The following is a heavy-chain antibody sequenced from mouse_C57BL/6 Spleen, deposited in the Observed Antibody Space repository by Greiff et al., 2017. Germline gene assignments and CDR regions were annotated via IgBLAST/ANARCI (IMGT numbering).Heavy chain of an antibody. D-gene: IGHD2-2*01. Sequence: QVQLKQPGAELVMPGASVKLSCKASGYTFTSYWMHWVKQRPGQGLEWIGEIDPSDSYTNYNQKFKGKSTLTVDKSSSTAYMQLSSLTSEDSAVYYCARTDYGYPFAYWGQGTLVTVSA. CDR2: IDPSDSYT. CDR1: GYTFTSYW. CDR3: ARTDYGYPFAY. J-gene: IGHJ3*01. V-gene: IGHV1-69*01.